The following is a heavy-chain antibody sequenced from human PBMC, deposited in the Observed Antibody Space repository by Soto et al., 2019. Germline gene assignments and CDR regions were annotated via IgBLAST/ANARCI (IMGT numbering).Heavy chain of an antibody. CDR2: IYYSGST. J-gene: IGHJ4*02. CDR3: ARDFLVARGGVGY. Sequence: SETLSLTCTVSGGSISSSSYYWGWIRQPPGKGLEWIGSIYYSGSTYYNPSLKSRVTISVDTSKNQFSLKLSSVTAADTAVYYCARDFLVARGGVGYWGQGTQVTVSS. CDR1: GGSISSSSYY. V-gene: IGHV4-39*07. D-gene: IGHD2-15*01.